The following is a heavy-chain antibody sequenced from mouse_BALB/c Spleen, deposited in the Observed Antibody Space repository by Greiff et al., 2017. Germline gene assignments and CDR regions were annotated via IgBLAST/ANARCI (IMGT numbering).Heavy chain of an antibody. CDR3: ARDHYGSSYLSMDY. Sequence: VQLQQPGAELVKPGASVKMSCKASGYTFTSYWMHWVKQRPGQGLEWIGVIDPSDSYTSYNQKFKGKATLTVDTSSSTAYMQLSSLTSEDSAVYYCARDHYGSSYLSMDYWGQGTSVTVSS. V-gene: IGHV1-59*01. J-gene: IGHJ4*01. CDR1: GYTFTSYW. CDR2: IDPSDSYT. D-gene: IGHD1-1*01.